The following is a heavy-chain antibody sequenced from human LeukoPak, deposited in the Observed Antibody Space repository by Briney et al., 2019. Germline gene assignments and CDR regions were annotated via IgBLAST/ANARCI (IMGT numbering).Heavy chain of an antibody. CDR2: IIPILDIA. CDR1: GGTFSSYS. Sequence: ASVKVSCKASGGTFSSYSISWVRQAPGQGREWMGRIIPILDIANSAQKFQGRVTITADKSTSTASMELSSLRSEDTAVYYCAREGYSYGPSNWFDPWGQGTLVTVSS. V-gene: IGHV1-69*04. CDR3: AREGYSYGPSNWFDP. D-gene: IGHD5-18*01. J-gene: IGHJ5*02.